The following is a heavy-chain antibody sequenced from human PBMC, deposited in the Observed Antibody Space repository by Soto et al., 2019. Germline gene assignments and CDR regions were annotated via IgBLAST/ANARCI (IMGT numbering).Heavy chain of an antibody. CDR2: IYYTGKT. CDR3: GRDLTSNANCIDP. D-gene: IGHD2-2*01. V-gene: IGHV4-30-4*01. J-gene: IGHJ5*02. CDR1: GDYIHVGGYY. Sequence: PSATLSITGSVSGDYIHVGGYYWTWIRQRPGKGLEWMGYIYYTGKTYYNPSLESRLTMSVDRSKNQFSLRLTSVTAADTAVYFCGRDLTSNANCIDPWGQGTLVTVSS.